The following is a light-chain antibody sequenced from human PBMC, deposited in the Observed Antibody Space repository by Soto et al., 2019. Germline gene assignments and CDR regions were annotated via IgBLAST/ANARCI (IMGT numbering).Light chain of an antibody. J-gene: IGKJ4*01. CDR3: QQFNIYPLT. Sequence: DIQLTQSPSFLSASVGDRVTITCRASQDISDYLAWYQQKPGKAPKLLIYTASLLQSGVTSRFSGSASGTQFTLTISSLQPEDFATYYCQQFNIYPLTFGGGTKVEIK. CDR2: TAS. V-gene: IGKV1-9*01. CDR1: QDISDY.